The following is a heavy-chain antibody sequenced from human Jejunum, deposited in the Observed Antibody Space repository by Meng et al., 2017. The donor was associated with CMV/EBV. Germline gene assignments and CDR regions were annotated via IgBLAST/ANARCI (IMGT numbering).Heavy chain of an antibody. CDR3: AKDLFSGSLGEVWDY. Sequence: QVQLVESGXXXXXRXGSXRLSCAASGFSFSSYGMHWVRQAPGKGLEWVAFIRYDGSDVAYADSVRGRFAISRDNSKNALYLQMDSLRAEDTAMYYCAKDLFSGSLGEVWDYWGQGTLVTVSS. V-gene: IGHV3-30*02. J-gene: IGHJ4*02. D-gene: IGHD3-10*01. CDR1: GFSFSSYG. CDR2: IRYDGSDV.